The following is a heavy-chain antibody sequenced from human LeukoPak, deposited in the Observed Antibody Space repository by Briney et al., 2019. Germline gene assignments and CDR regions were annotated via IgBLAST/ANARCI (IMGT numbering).Heavy chain of an antibody. CDR2: IDSKNGDT. CDR3: AGEAYCSGGWCSVKGVGS. CDR1: GYTFTAYY. J-gene: IGHJ5*02. V-gene: IGHV1-2*02. Sequence: GASVKVSCKASGYTFTAYYMHWVRQAPGQGLEWMGWIDSKNGDTKYAQKFQSRLTITRDTSIGIAYMELRSLTSDDTAVYYCAGEAYCSGGWCSVKGVGSWGQGTPVNVSS. D-gene: IGHD2-15*01.